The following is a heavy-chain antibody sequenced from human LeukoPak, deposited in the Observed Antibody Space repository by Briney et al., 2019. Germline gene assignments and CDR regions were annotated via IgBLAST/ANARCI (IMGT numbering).Heavy chain of an antibody. D-gene: IGHD2-21*02. CDR3: TKCMTASGTCFFAS. V-gene: IGHV3-30*18. CDR1: GFTFSRYA. Sequence: GRSLRLSCAASGFTFSRYAMHWVRQAPGKGLEWVAVISHDGSHNYYADSVKGRFTISRDNPKNTLYLQMNSLGAEDTAIYYCTKCMTASGTCFFASWGQGTLVTVSS. J-gene: IGHJ4*02. CDR2: ISHDGSHN.